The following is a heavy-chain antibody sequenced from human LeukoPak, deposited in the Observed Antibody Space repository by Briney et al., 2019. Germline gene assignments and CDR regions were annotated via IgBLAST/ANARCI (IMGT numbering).Heavy chain of an antibody. J-gene: IGHJ4*02. CDR2: IYSGGST. D-gene: IGHD4-17*01. CDR1: GFTFDDYA. Sequence: PGRSLRLSCAASGFTFDDYAMHWVRQAPGKGLEWVSVIYSGGSTYYADSVKGRFTISRDNSKNTLYLQMNSLRAEDTAVYYCARFNYGDYLDYWGQGTLVTVSS. CDR3: ARFNYGDYLDY. V-gene: IGHV3-53*01.